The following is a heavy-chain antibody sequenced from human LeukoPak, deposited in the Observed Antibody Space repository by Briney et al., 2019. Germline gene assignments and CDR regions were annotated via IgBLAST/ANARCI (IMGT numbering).Heavy chain of an antibody. Sequence: SVKVSCRASGGTFSSYAISWVRQAPGQGLEWMGRIIPILGIANYAQKFQGRVTITADKSTSTAYMELSSLRSEDTAVYYCARDWRDSGGPVLTDYWGQGTLVTVSS. CDR1: GGTFSSYA. CDR3: ARDWRDSGGPVLTDY. CDR2: IIPILGIA. J-gene: IGHJ4*02. V-gene: IGHV1-69*04. D-gene: IGHD2-15*01.